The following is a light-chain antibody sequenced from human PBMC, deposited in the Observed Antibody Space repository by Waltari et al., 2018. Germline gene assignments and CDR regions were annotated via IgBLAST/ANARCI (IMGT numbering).Light chain of an antibody. Sequence: IVMTQSPDSLAVSLGERATIACKSSQSVLNSSNRKNCLAWYQPNAGQPPKLLISCAATRESGVPDRFSGSGSGTDFTLTISSLQAEDVAVYYCHKYCDSLRTFGQGTRVEIK. V-gene: IGKV4-1*01. J-gene: IGKJ1*01. CDR1: QSVLNSSNRKNC. CDR3: HKYCDSLRT. CDR2: CAA.